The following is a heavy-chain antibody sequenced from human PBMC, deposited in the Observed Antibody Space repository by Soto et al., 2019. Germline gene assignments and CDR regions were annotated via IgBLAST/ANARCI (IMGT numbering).Heavy chain of an antibody. CDR1: GYTFTNYV. CDR3: ARDAGGGSYLAY. Sequence: QVQLVQSGGEVKKPGASVKVSCKPAGYTFTNYVISWVRQAPGQGLEWMGWISPFNGHTKYAQKFQDRVTLTTDTSTSTAYMELRSLRFDDAGVSYCARDAGGGSYLAYWGQGTLVAVSS. V-gene: IGHV1-18*01. J-gene: IGHJ4*02. D-gene: IGHD1-26*01. CDR2: ISPFNGHT.